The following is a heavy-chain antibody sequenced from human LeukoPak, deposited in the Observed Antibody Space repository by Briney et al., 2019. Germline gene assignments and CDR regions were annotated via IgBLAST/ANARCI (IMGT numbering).Heavy chain of an antibody. CDR2: ISSSSSYT. CDR1: GFTFSSYS. CDR3: ASTYYDILTGYLVDAFHI. J-gene: IGHJ3*02. V-gene: IGHV3-21*01. Sequence: GGSLRLSCAASGFTFSSYSMNWVRQAPGKGLEWVSSISSSSSYTYYADSVKGRFTISRDNAKNSLYLQMNSLRAEDTAVYYCASTYYDILTGYLVDAFHIWGQGTMVTVSS. D-gene: IGHD3-9*01.